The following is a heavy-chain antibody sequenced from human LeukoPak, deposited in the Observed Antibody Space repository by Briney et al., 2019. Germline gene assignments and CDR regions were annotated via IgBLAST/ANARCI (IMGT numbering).Heavy chain of an antibody. V-gene: IGHV3-48*03. Sequence: GGSLRLSCAASGFTFSSYEMNWVRQAPGKGLEWVSYISSSGSTIYYADSEKGRFTISRDNAKNSLYLQMNSLRAEDTAVYYCARVSPGYSYGHYYYHYMDVWGKGTTVTVSS. J-gene: IGHJ6*03. CDR1: GFTFSSYE. CDR2: ISSSGSTI. CDR3: ARVSPGYSYGHYYYHYMDV. D-gene: IGHD5-18*01.